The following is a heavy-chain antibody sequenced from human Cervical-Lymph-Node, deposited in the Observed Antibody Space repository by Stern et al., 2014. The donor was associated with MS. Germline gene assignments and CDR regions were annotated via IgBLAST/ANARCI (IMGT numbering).Heavy chain of an antibody. D-gene: IGHD1-14*01. CDR2: IYPGDSET. CDR1: GYKFSIYW. Sequence: EVQLEESGAELIRPGESLKISCKGSGYKFSIYWIAWVRQMPGKGLEWMGIIYPGDSETRYSPSFQGQVTMSEDKSTSTAYLQWSSLNASDTAMYFCARQTTAWASDVWGQGTLVTVSS. CDR3: ARQTTAWASDV. J-gene: IGHJ4*02. V-gene: IGHV5-51*01.